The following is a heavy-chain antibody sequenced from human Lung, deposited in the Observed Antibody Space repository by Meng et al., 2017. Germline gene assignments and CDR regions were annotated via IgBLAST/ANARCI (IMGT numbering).Heavy chain of an antibody. CDR1: GVTLTDHW. J-gene: IGHJ1*01. D-gene: IGHD1-1*01. CDR2: INRDGTKP. CDR3: TNDRLNH. Sequence: ERQLLEAGAGLGPTVGCLRLSGAASGVTLTDHWMTCVGQGPGKGLVWVSRINRDGTKPTYADSVKGRFTISRDNAKNTLYLQMNNLRAEDTAFYYCTNDRLNHWGQGALVTVSS. V-gene: IGHV3-74*01.